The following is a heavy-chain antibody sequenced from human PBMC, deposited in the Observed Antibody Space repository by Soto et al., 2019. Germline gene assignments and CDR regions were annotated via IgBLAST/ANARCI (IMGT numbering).Heavy chain of an antibody. J-gene: IGHJ3*02. V-gene: IGHV3-23*01. Sequence: GGSLRLSCAASEFTFSSYAMSWVRQAPGKGLEWVSVITGSGGTTYYADSVKGRFTISRDNSKNTLYLQMNSLRAEDTAVYYCAKDLGIWFGELEGAFDIWGQGTMVTVSS. CDR1: EFTFSSYA. CDR2: ITGSGGTT. CDR3: AKDLGIWFGELEGAFDI. D-gene: IGHD3-10*01.